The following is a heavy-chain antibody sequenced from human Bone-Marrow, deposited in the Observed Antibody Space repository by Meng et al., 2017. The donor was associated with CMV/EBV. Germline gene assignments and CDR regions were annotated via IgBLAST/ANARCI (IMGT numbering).Heavy chain of an antibody. J-gene: IGHJ4*02. Sequence: GPLRLSCTVSGDSISGYYWSWIRQPPGKGLEWIGYIYYSGSTSYNPSLQSRVTISVDTSKNQFSLKLSSVTAADTAVYYCARYRARGFDYWGQGHLVTVAS. D-gene: IGHD6-6*01. V-gene: IGHV4-59*01. CDR1: GDSISGYY. CDR3: ARYRARGFDY. CDR2: IYYSGST.